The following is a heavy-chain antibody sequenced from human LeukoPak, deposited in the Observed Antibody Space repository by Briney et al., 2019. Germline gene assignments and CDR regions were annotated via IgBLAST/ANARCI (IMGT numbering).Heavy chain of an antibody. Sequence: PGGSLRLSCAASGFTFSDYYMSWIRQAPGKGLECVSYISYSGSTLYYADSVEGRFTMSRDNANNSVYLEMNSLRAEDTAVYYCTRDAALVPGKNFWGQGTLVTVSS. CDR1: GFTFSDYY. D-gene: IGHD6-19*01. CDR3: TRDAALVPGKNF. V-gene: IGHV3-11*04. CDR2: ISYSGSTL. J-gene: IGHJ4*02.